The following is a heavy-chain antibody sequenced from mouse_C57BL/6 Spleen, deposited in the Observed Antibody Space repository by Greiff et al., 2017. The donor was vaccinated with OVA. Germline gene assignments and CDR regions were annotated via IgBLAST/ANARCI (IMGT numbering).Heavy chain of an antibody. CDR2: IDPSDSYT. V-gene: IGHV1-59*01. Sequence: QVQLQQPGAELVRPGTSVKLSCKASGYTFTSYWMHWVKQRPGQGLEWIGVIDPSDSYTNYNQKFKGKATLTVDTSSSTAYMQLSSLTSEDSAVYYCASGNYSFAYWGQGTLVTVSA. CDR1: GYTFTSYW. J-gene: IGHJ3*01. CDR3: ASGNYSFAY. D-gene: IGHD2-1*01.